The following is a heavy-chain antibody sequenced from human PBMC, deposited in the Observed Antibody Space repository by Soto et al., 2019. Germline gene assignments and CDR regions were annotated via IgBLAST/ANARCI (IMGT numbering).Heavy chain of an antibody. CDR2: IKQDGSEK. D-gene: IGHD2-15*01. CDR1: GFTFSSYG. J-gene: IGHJ4*02. Sequence: EVQLVESGGGLVQPGESLGLSCAASGFTFSSYGMTWVRQAPGKGLEWVANIKQDGSEKNYADSVEGRFTISRDNAKNSLYLQMNSLRAEDTAVYSCARGGGGVDSWGQGTLVTVSS. CDR3: ARGGGGVDS. V-gene: IGHV3-7*01.